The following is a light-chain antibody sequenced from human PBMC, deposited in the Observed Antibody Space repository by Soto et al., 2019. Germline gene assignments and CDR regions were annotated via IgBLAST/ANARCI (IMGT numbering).Light chain of an antibody. V-gene: IGKV3-20*01. J-gene: IGKJ2*01. CDR3: QQYGFSHPYT. CDR2: GAS. Sequence: EIVLTQSPGTLSLSPGERATLSCRASQSVSSNYLAWYQHKPGQAPRLLIYGASTRATGIPDRFSGSGSGTDLTFTISRREPEEVAVYYCQQYGFSHPYTFGQGIKLEIK. CDR1: QSVSSNY.